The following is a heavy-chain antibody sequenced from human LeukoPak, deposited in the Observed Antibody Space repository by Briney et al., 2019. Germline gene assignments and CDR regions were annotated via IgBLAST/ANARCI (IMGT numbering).Heavy chain of an antibody. CDR3: ARRRAYDFWSGYYPFDY. Sequence: ASVKVSCKASGYTFTRYYMNWVRQAPGQGLQWMGIINPTGGSTMYAQKFQGRLTMTRDTSTSTVYMELSSLRSDDTAVYYCARRRAYDFWSGYYPFDYWGQGTLVTVSS. J-gene: IGHJ4*02. CDR2: INPTGGST. D-gene: IGHD3-3*01. V-gene: IGHV1-46*01. CDR1: GYTFTRYY.